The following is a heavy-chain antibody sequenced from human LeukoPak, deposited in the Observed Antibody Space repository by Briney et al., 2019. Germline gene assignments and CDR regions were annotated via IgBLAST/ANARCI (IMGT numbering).Heavy chain of an antibody. Sequence: ASVKVSCKGSGYSFTSYWIGWVRQMPGKGLEWMGIIYPGDSDTSYSPSFQGQVTISADKSISTAYLQWSSLKASDTAMYYCARLQFGENWFDPWGQGTLVTVSS. CDR1: GYSFTSYW. CDR2: IYPGDSDT. V-gene: IGHV5-51*01. CDR3: ARLQFGENWFDP. D-gene: IGHD3-16*01. J-gene: IGHJ5*02.